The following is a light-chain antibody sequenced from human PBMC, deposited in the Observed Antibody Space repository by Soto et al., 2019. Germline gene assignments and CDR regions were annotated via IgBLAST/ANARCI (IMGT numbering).Light chain of an antibody. CDR1: QSIDNTY. CDR3: HHYGSAPET. V-gene: IGKV3-20*01. J-gene: IGKJ1*01. CDR2: ATS. Sequence: EIVLTQSPDTLSLSPGERATLSCRASQSIDNTYLAWYQQKPGQAPRLLIYATSNRATGIPDRFSGSGSGTDFTLTISRLEPEDFALYYCHHYGSAPETFGQGTKVEI.